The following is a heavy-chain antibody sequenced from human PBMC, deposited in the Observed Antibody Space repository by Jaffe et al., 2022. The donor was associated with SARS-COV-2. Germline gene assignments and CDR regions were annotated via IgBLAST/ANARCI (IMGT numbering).Heavy chain of an antibody. D-gene: IGHD2-15*01. J-gene: IGHJ6*02. CDR2: IDWDDDK. CDR1: GFSLSTSGMC. CDR3: ARMLVVVAATPPEAGAADDYYYYGMDV. V-gene: IGHV2-70*01. Sequence: QVTLRESGPALVKPTQTLTLTCTFSGFSLSTSGMCVSWIRQPPGKALEWLALIDWDDDKYYSTSLKTRLTISKDTSKNQVVLTMTNMDPVDTATYYCARMLVVVAATPPEAGAADDYYYYGMDVWGQGTTVTVSS.